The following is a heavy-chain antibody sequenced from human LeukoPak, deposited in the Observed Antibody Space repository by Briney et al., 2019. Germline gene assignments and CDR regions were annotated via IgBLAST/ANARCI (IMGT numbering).Heavy chain of an antibody. CDR3: ARDSGSSPRFDY. J-gene: IGHJ4*02. CDR2: IYYSGST. V-gene: IGHV4-31*02. CDR1: GGSISSGGYY. D-gene: IGHD1-26*01. Sequence: SQTLSLTCTVSGGSISSGGYYWSWIRQHPGKGLEWIGYIYYSGSTYYNPSLKCRVTISVDTTKNQFHLKLSSVTAADTAVYYCARDSGSSPRFDYWGQGTLVTVSS.